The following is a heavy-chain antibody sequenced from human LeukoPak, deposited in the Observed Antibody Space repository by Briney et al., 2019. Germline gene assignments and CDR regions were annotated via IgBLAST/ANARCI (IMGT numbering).Heavy chain of an antibody. CDR1: GGSISSYY. CDR2: IFTSGST. V-gene: IGHV4-4*07. CDR3: ARLAGITMINYYYYYMDV. Sequence: SETLSLTCTVSGGSISSYYWSWIRQPAGKGLEWIGRIFTSGSTNYNPSLKSRVTISVDKSKNQFSLRLSSVTAADTAIYYRARLAGITMINYYYYYMDVWGKGTTVTVSS. J-gene: IGHJ6*03. D-gene: IGHD3-22*01.